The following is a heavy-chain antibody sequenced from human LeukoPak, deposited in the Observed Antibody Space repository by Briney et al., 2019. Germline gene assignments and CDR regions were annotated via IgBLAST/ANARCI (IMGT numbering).Heavy chain of an antibody. D-gene: IGHD5-12*01. Sequence: PGGSLRLSWAASGXTFDDYAMHWVRQAPGKGLEWVSLISGDGGSTYYADSVKGRFTISRDNSKNSLYLQMNSLRTEDTALYYCAKVRGGYSGYDYFDYWGQGTLVTVSS. V-gene: IGHV3-43*02. CDR1: GXTFDDYA. CDR2: ISGDGGST. CDR3: AKVRGGYSGYDYFDY. J-gene: IGHJ4*02.